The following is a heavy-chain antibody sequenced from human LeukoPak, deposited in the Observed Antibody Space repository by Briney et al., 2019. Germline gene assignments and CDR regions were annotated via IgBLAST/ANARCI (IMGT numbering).Heavy chain of an antibody. V-gene: IGHV3-23*01. Sequence: GGSLRLSCAASGFTFSSYAMSWVRQAPGKGLEWVSAISGSGGSTYYADPVKGRFTISRDNSKNTLYLQMNSLRAEDTAVYYCAKSGSSSFPYYYYYGMDVWGQGTTVTVSS. D-gene: IGHD6-13*01. CDR3: AKSGSSSFPYYYYYGMDV. CDR2: ISGSGGST. CDR1: GFTFSSYA. J-gene: IGHJ6*02.